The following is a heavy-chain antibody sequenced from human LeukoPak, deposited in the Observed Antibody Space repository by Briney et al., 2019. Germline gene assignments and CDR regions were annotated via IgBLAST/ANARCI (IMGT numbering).Heavy chain of an antibody. J-gene: IGHJ4*02. CDR3: ARDTAVVVAARIDY. CDR1: GGTFSSYA. V-gene: IGHV7-4-1*02. Sequence: ASVKVSCKASGGTFSSYAISWVRQAPGQGLEWMGWINTNTGNPTYAQGFTGRFVFSLDTSVSTAYLQISSLKAEDTAVYYCARDTAVVVAARIDYWGQGTLVTVSS. D-gene: IGHD2-15*01. CDR2: INTNTGNP.